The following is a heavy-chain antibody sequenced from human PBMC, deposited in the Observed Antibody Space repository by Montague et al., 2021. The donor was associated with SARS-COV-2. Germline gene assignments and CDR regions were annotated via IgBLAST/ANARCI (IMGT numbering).Heavy chain of an antibody. CDR1: GGSISRYY. Sequence: SETLSLTCTGAGGSISRYYWSWIRQPPGKGLEWIGYIYYTGSTKYNPSLKSRVTMSLDRPTNRFSLRLNSVTAADTAMYYCARAQNTCFIANCVNYFDFWGLGAQVTVSS. CDR3: ARAQNTCFIANCVNYFDF. D-gene: IGHD1-1*01. CDR2: IYYTGST. J-gene: IGHJ4*02. V-gene: IGHV4-59*01.